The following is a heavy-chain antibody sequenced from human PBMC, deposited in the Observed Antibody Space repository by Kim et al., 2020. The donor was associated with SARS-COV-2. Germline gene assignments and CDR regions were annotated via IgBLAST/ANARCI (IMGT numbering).Heavy chain of an antibody. CDR1: GGSISSSSYY. CDR2: IYYSGST. CDR3: ARQAGYSSCWYQGPIYYYYGDV. D-gene: IGHD6-13*01. J-gene: IGHJ6*03. V-gene: IGHV4-39*01. Sequence: SETLSLTCTVSGGSISSSSYYWGWIRQPPGKGLEWIGSIYYSGSTYYNPSLKSRVTISVDTSKNQFSLKLSSVTAADTAVYYCARQAGYSSCWYQGPIYYYYGDVWGKGTTVSVS.